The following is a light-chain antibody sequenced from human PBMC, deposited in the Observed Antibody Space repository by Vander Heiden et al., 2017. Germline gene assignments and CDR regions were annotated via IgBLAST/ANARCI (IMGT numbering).Light chain of an antibody. V-gene: IGLV1-47*01. Sequence: QSVLTQPPSASGTPGPRVTISCSGSSSNIGSNYVYWYQQLPGTAPKLLIYRNNQRPSGVPDRFSGSESGTSASLAISGLRSEDEADYYCAAWDDSLSVLYVFGTGTKVTVL. J-gene: IGLJ1*01. CDR2: RNN. CDR3: AAWDDSLSVLYV. CDR1: SSNIGSNY.